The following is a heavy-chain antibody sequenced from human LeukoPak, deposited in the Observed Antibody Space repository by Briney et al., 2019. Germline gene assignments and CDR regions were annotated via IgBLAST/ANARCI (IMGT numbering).Heavy chain of an antibody. V-gene: IGHV4-39*01. D-gene: IGHD3-10*01. CDR2: IYYSGST. J-gene: IGHJ5*02. Sequence: SETLSLTCTVSGGSISSSSYYWGWIRQPPGKGLEWIGSIYYSGSTYYNPSLKSRVTISVDTSKNQFSLKLSSVTAADTAVYYCARAGKRLLWFGEGDWFDPWGQGTLVTVSS. CDR3: ARAGKRLLWFGEGDWFDP. CDR1: GGSISSSSYY.